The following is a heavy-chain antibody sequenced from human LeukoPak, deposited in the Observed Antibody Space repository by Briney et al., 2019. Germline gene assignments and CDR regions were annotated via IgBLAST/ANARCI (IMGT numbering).Heavy chain of an antibody. CDR2: ISSNGGST. D-gene: IGHD3-16*01. J-gene: IGHJ4*02. CDR1: RFTFSSYA. V-gene: IGHV3-64*01. Sequence: GGSLKLSCAASRFTFSSYAMHWVRQAPGKGLEYVSAISSNGGSTYYANSVKGRFTISRDNSKNTLYLQMGSLRAEDMAVYYCARARGMNRNFDYWGQGTLVTVSS. CDR3: ARARGMNRNFDY.